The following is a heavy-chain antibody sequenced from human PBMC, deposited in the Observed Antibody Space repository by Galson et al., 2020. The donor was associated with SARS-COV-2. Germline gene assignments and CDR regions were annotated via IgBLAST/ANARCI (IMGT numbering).Heavy chain of an antibody. CDR1: GDTFRRYP. V-gene: IGHV1-69*11. J-gene: IGHJ3*02. D-gene: IGHD2-21*01. CDR3: ATWHQGDGLYI. CDR2: MNLLIGTL. Sequence: SVKVSCKASGDTFRRYPIHWMRQASGQGLAWTGRMNLLIGTLKHAQKFQGRVSMTADESTSTAYMELSSLRSEDTAGYDCATWHQGDGLYIWGQGTLVSVA.